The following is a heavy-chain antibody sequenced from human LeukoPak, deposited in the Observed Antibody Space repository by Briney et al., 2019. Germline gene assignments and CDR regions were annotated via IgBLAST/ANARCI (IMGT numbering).Heavy chain of an antibody. V-gene: IGHV3-7*01. CDR3: ANLRGYCSSTSCHAQYYYYYYYMDV. D-gene: IGHD2-2*01. J-gene: IGHJ6*03. Sequence: GGSLRLSCAASGFTFSMYWMSWVRQAPGKGLQWVANIKEDGSQKYYVDSVKGRFTISRDNAKNSLYLQMNSLRAEDTAVYYCANLRGYCSSTSCHAQYYYYYYYMDVWGKGTTVTVSS. CDR2: IKEDGSQK. CDR1: GFTFSMYW.